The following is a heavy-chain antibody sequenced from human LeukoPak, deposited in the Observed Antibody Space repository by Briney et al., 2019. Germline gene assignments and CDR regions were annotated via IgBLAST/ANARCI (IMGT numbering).Heavy chain of an antibody. J-gene: IGHJ6*02. CDR3: ARDGVVGQYYYYGMDV. D-gene: IGHD2-2*01. CDR1: GFTFSSYA. Sequence: PGRSLRLSCAASGFTFSSYAMSWVRQAPGKGLEWVSAISGSGGSTYYADSVKGRFTISRDNSKNTLYLQMNSLRAEDTAVYYCARDGVVGQYYYYGMDVWGQGTTVTVSS. V-gene: IGHV3-23*01. CDR2: ISGSGGST.